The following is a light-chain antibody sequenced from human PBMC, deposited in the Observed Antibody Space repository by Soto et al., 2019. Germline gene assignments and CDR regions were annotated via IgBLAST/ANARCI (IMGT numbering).Light chain of an antibody. CDR1: QSIGTN. J-gene: IGKJ2*01. V-gene: IGKV1-39*01. CDR3: QQYYSFLRT. CDR2: DAS. Sequence: DIQMTQSPSSLSASVGDRVTITCRASQSIGTNLNWYHQKPGKAPNLLIYDASSLQSGVPSRFSGSGSGTDFTLTISSLQPEDFATYFCQQYYSFLRTFGQGTKLEIK.